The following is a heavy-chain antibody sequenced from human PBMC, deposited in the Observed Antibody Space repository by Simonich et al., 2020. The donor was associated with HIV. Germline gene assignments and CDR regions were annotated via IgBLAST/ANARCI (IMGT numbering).Heavy chain of an antibody. CDR2: INHSGST. CDR3: ARESTLRSYYYGSGSGLGY. D-gene: IGHD3-10*01. CDR1: GGSFSGYY. Sequence: QVQLQQWGAGLLKPSETLSLTCAVYGGSFSGYYWIWIRQAPGMGLEWIGEINHSGSTTYNPSLKSRVTISVDTSKKQVSLKLSSVTAADTAVYYWARESTLRSYYYGSGSGLGYWGQGTLVTVSS. V-gene: IGHV4-34*01. J-gene: IGHJ4*02.